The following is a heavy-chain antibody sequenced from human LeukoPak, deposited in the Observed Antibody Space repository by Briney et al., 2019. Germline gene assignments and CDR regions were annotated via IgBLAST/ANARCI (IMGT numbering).Heavy chain of an antibody. CDR2: IKPDGSEK. CDR1: GFTFSTYW. J-gene: IGHJ4*02. V-gene: IGHV3-7*03. Sequence: GGSLRLSCAASGFTFSTYWMSWVRQAPGKGLEWVANIKPDGSEKHYVDSVKGRLTIARDNAKNSLYLQMNSLRAEDTALYYCAKAHRNFYDSSGYDFDYWGQGTLVTVSS. D-gene: IGHD3-22*01. CDR3: AKAHRNFYDSSGYDFDY.